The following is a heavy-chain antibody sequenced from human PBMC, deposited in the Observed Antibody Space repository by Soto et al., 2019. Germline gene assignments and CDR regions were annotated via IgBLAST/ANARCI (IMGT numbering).Heavy chain of an antibody. CDR2: ISSSSSYI. CDR3: ARDFVFGVAPTS. J-gene: IGHJ5*02. Sequence: WSLRLSCAASGFTFSSYSMNWVRQAPGKGLEWVSAISSSSSYIYYADSVKGRFTISRDNAKNSLYLQMNSLRAEDTAVYYCARDFVFGVAPTSWGQGTLVTVSS. V-gene: IGHV3-21*01. CDR1: GFTFSSYS. D-gene: IGHD3-3*01.